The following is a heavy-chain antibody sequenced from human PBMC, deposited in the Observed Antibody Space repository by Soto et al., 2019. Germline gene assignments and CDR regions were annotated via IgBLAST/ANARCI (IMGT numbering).Heavy chain of an antibody. Sequence: VSVKVCCEACGDSVMIDALHWVCQAPGQGLEWMGWINVANGDTKYSQKFQDRVTITRDTSASTVYLELSSLRYDDTSFYYCAREAGATIFDYWGQGTLVSVSS. D-gene: IGHD3-10*01. V-gene: IGHV1-3*01. J-gene: IGHJ4*02. CDR1: GDSVMIDA. CDR2: INVANGDT. CDR3: AREAGATIFDY.